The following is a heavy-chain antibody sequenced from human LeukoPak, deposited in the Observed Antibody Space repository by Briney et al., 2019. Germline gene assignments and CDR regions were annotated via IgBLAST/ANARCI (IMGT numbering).Heavy chain of an antibody. J-gene: IGHJ4*02. CDR2: ISFDGSNK. CDR1: GFTFSSYG. Sequence: GRSLRLSCAASGFTFSSYGMHWVRQAPGKGLEWVTLISFDGSNKYYADSVKGRFTVSRDNSKNTLYLQMNSLRAEDTAVYYCARGVGGGSSWYNFWGQGSLVTVSS. CDR3: ARGVGGGSSWYNF. V-gene: IGHV3-30*03. D-gene: IGHD6-13*01.